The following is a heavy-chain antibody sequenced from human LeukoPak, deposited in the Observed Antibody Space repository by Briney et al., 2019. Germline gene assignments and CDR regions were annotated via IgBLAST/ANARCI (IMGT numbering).Heavy chain of an antibody. CDR3: ARVMTALTGFDF. CDR2: IYPGDSDT. D-gene: IGHD2-21*02. J-gene: IGHJ4*02. Sequence: PGESLKISCKGSGYTFTTYWIGCVRQVPGKGLEWMGIIYPGDSDTRYSPSFQGQVNISADKSITTAYLQWSSLKASDTAMYYWARVMTALTGFDFWGQGTLVTVSS. V-gene: IGHV5-51*01. CDR1: GYTFTTYW.